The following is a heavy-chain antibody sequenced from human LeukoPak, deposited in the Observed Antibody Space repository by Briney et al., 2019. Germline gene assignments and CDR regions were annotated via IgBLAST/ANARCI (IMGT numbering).Heavy chain of an antibody. D-gene: IGHD3-16*02. J-gene: IGHJ4*02. CDR3: ARERSLNFDY. CDR2: IYYSGST. V-gene: IGHV4-39*07. Sequence: SETLSLTCTVSGDSISSTNYYWGWIRQPPGKGLEWIGSIYYSGSTYYNPSLESRVTISVDTSKNQFSLKLSSVTAADTAVYYCARERSLNFDYWGQGTLVTVSS. CDR1: GDSISSTNYY.